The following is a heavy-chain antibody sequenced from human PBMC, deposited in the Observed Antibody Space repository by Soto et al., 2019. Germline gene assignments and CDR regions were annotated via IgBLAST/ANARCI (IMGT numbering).Heavy chain of an antibody. Sequence: SETLSLTCTVSGGSISSYSWSWIRQPPGKRLEWIGCIYDSGSTDYNPSLKSRVTISVDTSKNQFSLRLSSVTAADTAVYYCAREDSSGYYNWFDPWGQGTLVTVSS. D-gene: IGHD3-22*01. CDR2: IYDSGST. J-gene: IGHJ5*02. CDR3: AREDSSGYYNWFDP. CDR1: GGSISSYS. V-gene: IGHV4-59*01.